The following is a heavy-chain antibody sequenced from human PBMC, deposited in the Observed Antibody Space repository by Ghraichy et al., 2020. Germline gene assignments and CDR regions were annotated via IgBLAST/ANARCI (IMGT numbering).Heavy chain of an antibody. Sequence: GGSLRLSCAASGFTFSTYTMNWVRQAPGKGLEWVSSISSSSSYIYYADSVKGRFTISRDNAKNSLYLQMNSLRAEDTAVYYCARVRWNDDFPVGDAFDIWGQGTMVTVSS. CDR2: ISSSSSYI. CDR1: GFTFSTYT. V-gene: IGHV3-21*01. CDR3: ARVRWNDDFPVGDAFDI. D-gene: IGHD1-1*01. J-gene: IGHJ3*02.